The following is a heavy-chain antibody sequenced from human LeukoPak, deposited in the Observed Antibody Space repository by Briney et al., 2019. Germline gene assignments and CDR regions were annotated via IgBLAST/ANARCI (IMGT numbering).Heavy chain of an antibody. J-gene: IGHJ4*02. CDR2: INPSGGST. D-gene: IGHD3-22*01. CDR3: ARGSSYYDSVGFAVY. Sequence: ASVKVSCKASGYNFIAYYMHWVRQAPGQGLEWVGIINPSGGSTNYALKFQGRVTMTRDTSTSTVYMELSSLRSDDTAVYYCARGSSYYDSVGFAVYWGQGTLVTVSS. V-gene: IGHV1-46*01. CDR1: GYNFIAYY.